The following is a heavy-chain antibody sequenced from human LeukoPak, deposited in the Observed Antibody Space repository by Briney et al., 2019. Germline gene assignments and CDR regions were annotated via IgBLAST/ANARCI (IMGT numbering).Heavy chain of an antibody. J-gene: IGHJ5*02. CDR3: ARVSAAAGTSWFDP. V-gene: IGHV4-34*01. Sequence: SETLSLTCAVYGGSFSGYYWSWIRQPPGKGLEWIGEINHSGSTNYNPSLKSRVTISVDTSKNQFSLKLSSVTAADTAVYYCARVSAAAGTSWFDPWGQGTLVTVSS. D-gene: IGHD6-13*01. CDR1: GGSFSGYY. CDR2: INHSGST.